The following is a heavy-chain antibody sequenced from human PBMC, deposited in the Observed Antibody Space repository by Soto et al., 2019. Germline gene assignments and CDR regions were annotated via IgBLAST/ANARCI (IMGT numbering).Heavy chain of an antibody. Sequence: PGGSLRLSCVVSGFSFSSFGMHWLRQAPGKGLEWVAVISSDENKKYYEDSVKGRFAISRDLSTSTLYLEMSSLRGEDTAVYFCAKVGDVYNSFLDYWGHGTPVTVS. D-gene: IGHD1-26*01. CDR3: AKVGDVYNSFLDY. CDR1: GFSFSSFG. J-gene: IGHJ4*01. CDR2: ISSDENKK. V-gene: IGHV3-30*18.